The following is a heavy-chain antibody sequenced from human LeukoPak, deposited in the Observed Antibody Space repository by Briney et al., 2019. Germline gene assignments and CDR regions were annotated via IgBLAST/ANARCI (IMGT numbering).Heavy chain of an antibody. CDR1: GGSVTSSTSY. D-gene: IGHD7-27*01. J-gene: IGHJ5*02. V-gene: IGHV4-39*01. Sequence: SETLSLTCTVSGGSVTSSTSYWGWIRQPPGKGLEWIGTIYYSGSTYYNPSLKSRATMSVDTSKNQFSLKLSSVTAADTAVYYCASLLNGGVSHWFDPWGQGTLVTVSS. CDR3: ASLLNGGVSHWFDP. CDR2: IYYSGST.